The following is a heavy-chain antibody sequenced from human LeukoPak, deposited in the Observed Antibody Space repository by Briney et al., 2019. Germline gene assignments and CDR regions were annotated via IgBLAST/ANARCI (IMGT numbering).Heavy chain of an antibody. V-gene: IGHV4-59*01. J-gene: IGHJ4*02. D-gene: IGHD1-26*01. CDR3: ARDQRYSGSYFDY. Sequence: SETLSLTCTVSGGSISSYYWSWIRQPPGKGLEWIGYIYYSGSTNYNPSLKSRVTISVDTSKNQFSLKLSSVTAADTAVYYCARDQRYSGSYFDYWGQGTLVTVSS. CDR1: GGSISSYY. CDR2: IYYSGST.